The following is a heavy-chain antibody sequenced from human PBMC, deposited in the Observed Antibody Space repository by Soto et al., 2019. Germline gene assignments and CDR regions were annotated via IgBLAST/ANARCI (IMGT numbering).Heavy chain of an antibody. CDR2: INPNGGAT. J-gene: IGHJ6*03. D-gene: IGHD5-12*01. V-gene: IGHV1-2*02. CDR3: ARESGGATATLDYYYFYMDV. Sequence: QVQLVQSGAEVKKPGASVKVSCKTSGDSFSAFYLHWVRQAPGQGLEWLGWINPNGGATKYAQKFRGRVAMTRDTSIRTAYLVRNSLRSDDTAIYYCARESGGATATLDYYYFYMDVWGKGTTVTVSS. CDR1: GDSFSAFY.